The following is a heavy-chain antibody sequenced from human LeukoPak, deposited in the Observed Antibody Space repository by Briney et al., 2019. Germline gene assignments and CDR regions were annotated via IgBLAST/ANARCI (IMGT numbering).Heavy chain of an antibody. CDR2: IYSSGKT. Sequence: PSETLSLTCTVSGGSISSSTYYWGWLRPPPGKGLMWIGTIYSSGKTYYNLSLKSRVSISVDTSKNQFSLRLSSVPAADTAVYHCARFFWRGYNFDHWGQGTLVTVSS. V-gene: IGHV4-39*01. CDR1: GGSISSSTYY. CDR3: ARFFWRGYNFDH. D-gene: IGHD3-3*01. J-gene: IGHJ4*02.